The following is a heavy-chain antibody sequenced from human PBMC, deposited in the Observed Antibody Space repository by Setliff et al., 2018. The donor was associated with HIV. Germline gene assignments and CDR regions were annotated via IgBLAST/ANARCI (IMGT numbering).Heavy chain of an antibody. CDR3: AKSVDTTMDDYYYVDI. CDR1: GGSISSHF. J-gene: IGHJ6*03. Sequence: LSLTCTVSGGSISSHFWNWVRQPAGKGLEWIGRFRPTGNAYYANPYYNPSLKSRVTTSVDTSKSQFSLKLNSVTAADTAVYYCAKSVDTTMDDYYYVDIWGTGTTVTVSS. V-gene: IGHV4-4*07. D-gene: IGHD5-18*01. CDR2: FRPTGNAYYANP.